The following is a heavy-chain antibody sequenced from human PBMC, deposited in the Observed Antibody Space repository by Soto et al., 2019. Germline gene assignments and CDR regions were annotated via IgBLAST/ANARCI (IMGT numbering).Heavy chain of an antibody. Sequence: GGSLRLSCAASGFTFSSYWMHWVRQVPGKGLVWVSRINSDGSTTTYADSVKGRFTISRDNAKNTLYLQMNSLRVEDTAVYYCARAPVGHFDYWGQGTQVTVSS. J-gene: IGHJ4*02. CDR1: GFTFSSYW. CDR2: INSDGSTT. CDR3: ARAPVGHFDY. V-gene: IGHV3-74*01.